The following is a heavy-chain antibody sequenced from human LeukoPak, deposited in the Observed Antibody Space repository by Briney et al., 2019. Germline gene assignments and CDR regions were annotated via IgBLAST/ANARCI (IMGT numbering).Heavy chain of an antibody. D-gene: IGHD5-18*01. J-gene: IGHJ4*02. CDR1: GFTFSSYA. V-gene: IGHV3-23*01. CDR3: AKGNGYSYGRYYFDY. CDR2: ITASRGNT. Sequence: QPGGSLRLSCAASGFTFSSYAMGCDSQAPGEGLEWVSAITASRGNTYYADSVKGRFTISRDNSKNTLYLQVNSLRAEDTAVYYCAKGNGYSYGRYYFDYWGQGTLVTVSS.